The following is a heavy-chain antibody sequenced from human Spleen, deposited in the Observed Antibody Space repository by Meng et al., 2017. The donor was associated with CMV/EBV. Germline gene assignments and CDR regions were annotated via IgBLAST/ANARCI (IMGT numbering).Heavy chain of an antibody. CDR3: AKSLYYDSSGYYYH. D-gene: IGHD3-22*01. CDR2: ISSSGNNI. Sequence: GESLKISCVASGFTFSNYEINWVRQAPGKGLEWVSYISSSGNNIKYADSVKGRFTISRDNSKNTLYLQMNSLRAEDTAVYYCAKSLYYDSSGYYYHWGQGTLVTVSS. J-gene: IGHJ5*02. CDR1: GFTFSNYE. V-gene: IGHV3-48*03.